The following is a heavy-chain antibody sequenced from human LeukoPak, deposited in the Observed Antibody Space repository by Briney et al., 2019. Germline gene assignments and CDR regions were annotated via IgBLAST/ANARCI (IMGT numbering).Heavy chain of an antibody. D-gene: IGHD3-10*01. V-gene: IGHV3-23*01. CDR3: AKDGGRRGYYYYYGMDV. CDR1: GFTFSSYA. J-gene: IGHJ6*02. Sequence: HSGGSLRPSCAASGFTFSSYAMSWVRQAPGKGLEWVSAISGSGGSTYYADSVKGRFTISRDNSKNTLYLQMNSLRAEDTAVYYCAKDGGRRGYYYYYGMDVWGQGTTVTVSS. CDR2: ISGSGGST.